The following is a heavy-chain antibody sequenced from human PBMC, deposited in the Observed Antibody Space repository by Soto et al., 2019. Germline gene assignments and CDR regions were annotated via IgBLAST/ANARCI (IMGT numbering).Heavy chain of an antibody. Sequence: PGGSLRLSCAASGVTFSSYGMHWVRQAPGKGLEWVAVIWYDGSNKYYADSVKGRFTISRDNSKNTLYLQMNSLRAEDTAVYYCAKSAVAGIRYQFLDYWGQGTLVTVSS. CDR3: AKSAVAGIRYQFLDY. J-gene: IGHJ4*02. V-gene: IGHV3-30*02. D-gene: IGHD6-19*01. CDR2: IWYDGSNK. CDR1: GVTFSSYG.